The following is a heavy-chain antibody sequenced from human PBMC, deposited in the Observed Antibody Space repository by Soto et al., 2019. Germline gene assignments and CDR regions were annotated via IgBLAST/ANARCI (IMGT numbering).Heavy chain of an antibody. D-gene: IGHD3-22*01. Sequence: SETLSLACTVSGDSISTFYWGWMRQSPGKELEWIGYVYYTGSTNYNPSLKSRVTISVDRSKNQFSLKLTSANAADTAVYYCARGRTVRNYADDSSDYFYLFEYWGRGTKVTV. CDR3: ARGRTVRNYADDSSDYFYLFEY. CDR1: GDSISTFY. CDR2: VYYTGST. V-gene: IGHV4-59*01. J-gene: IGHJ4*02.